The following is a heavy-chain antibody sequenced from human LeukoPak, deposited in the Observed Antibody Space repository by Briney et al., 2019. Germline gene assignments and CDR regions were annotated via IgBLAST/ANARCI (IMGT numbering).Heavy chain of an antibody. CDR1: GFTFSSYA. V-gene: IGHV3-23*01. CDR3: AKQTLPRVGAPIR. Sequence: GGSLRLSCAASGFTFSSYAMTWVRQAPGKGLEWVSVIDGSGGITYYADSVTGRFTISRDNSKNTLYLQINSLRAVDTAVYYCAKQTLPRVGAPIRWGQGTLVTVSS. D-gene: IGHD1-26*01. J-gene: IGHJ4*02. CDR2: IDGSGGIT.